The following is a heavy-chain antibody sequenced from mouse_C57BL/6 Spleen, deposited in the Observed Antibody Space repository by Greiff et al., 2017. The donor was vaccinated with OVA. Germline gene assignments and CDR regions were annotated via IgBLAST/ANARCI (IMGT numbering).Heavy chain of an antibody. Sequence: QVQLKESGPGLVQPSQSLSITCTVSGFSLTSYGVHWVRQSPGQGLEWLGVIWRGGSTAYNAAFMSRLSITKDNSKGQVFFKMNSLQADDTAIYYSARLTTRELYAMDYWGQGTSVTVAS. V-gene: IGHV2-5*01. J-gene: IGHJ4*01. D-gene: IGHD2-12*01. CDR1: GFSLTSYG. CDR3: ARLTTRELYAMDY. CDR2: IWRGGST.